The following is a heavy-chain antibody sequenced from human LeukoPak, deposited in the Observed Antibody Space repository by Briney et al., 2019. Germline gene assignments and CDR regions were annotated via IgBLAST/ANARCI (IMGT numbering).Heavy chain of an antibody. Sequence: SVKVSCKASGGTFNSYAMSWLRQAPGQGLEWMGRIIPILGIANYAQKFQGRVTITADKSTSTAYMELSSLRSEDTAVYCCASSAPGIAAAVGYFDLWGRGTLVTVSS. V-gene: IGHV1-69*04. CDR3: ASSAPGIAAAVGYFDL. CDR2: IIPILGIA. CDR1: GGTFNSYA. J-gene: IGHJ2*01. D-gene: IGHD6-13*01.